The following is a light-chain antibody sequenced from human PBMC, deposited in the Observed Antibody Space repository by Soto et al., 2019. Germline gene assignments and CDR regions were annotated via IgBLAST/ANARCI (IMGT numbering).Light chain of an antibody. J-gene: IGKJ1*01. CDR3: QQYNNWPPGT. CDR2: GAS. Sequence: EIVMTQSPATLSVSPGERATLSCRASQSVSSKLAWYQQKPGQAPRLLIYGASTRATGIPARFSGSGSGTEFTLTISSLQSEDFAVYYWQQYNNWPPGTFGQGTKVEIK. CDR1: QSVSSK. V-gene: IGKV3-15*01.